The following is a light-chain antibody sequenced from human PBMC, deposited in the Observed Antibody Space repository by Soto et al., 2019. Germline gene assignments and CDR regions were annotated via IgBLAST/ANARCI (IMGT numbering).Light chain of an antibody. J-gene: IGKJ5*01. V-gene: IGKV1-39*01. CDR2: AAS. CDR3: QQSYSTPHT. CDR1: QSISSY. Sequence: DIQMTQSPSSLSASVGDRVTISCRASQSISSYLNWYQQKPGKAPKLLIYAASSLQSGVPPRFSGIGSGTDFTLTISSLQPEDFATYYCQQSYSTPHTFGQGTRLEIK.